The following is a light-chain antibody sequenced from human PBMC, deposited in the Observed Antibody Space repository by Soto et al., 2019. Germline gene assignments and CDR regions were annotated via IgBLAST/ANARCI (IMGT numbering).Light chain of an antibody. CDR2: DVT. CDR1: STDIGDYNY. CDR3: CSYAGSPYV. Sequence: QSALTQPRSVSGSPGQSVTISCTGTSTDIGDYNYVSWYQQHPGKAPKLMIYDVTKRPSGVPDRFSGSKSGNTASLTISGIQPEDEADYYCCSYAGSPYVFGIGTKVT. V-gene: IGLV2-11*01. J-gene: IGLJ1*01.